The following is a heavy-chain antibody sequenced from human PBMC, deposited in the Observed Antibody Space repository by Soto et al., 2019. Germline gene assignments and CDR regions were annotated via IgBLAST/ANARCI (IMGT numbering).Heavy chain of an antibody. CDR2: IWYDGSNK. D-gene: IGHD3-3*01. V-gene: IGHV3-33*01. CDR1: GFTFSSYG. CDR3: ARGGVTIFGVASFDY. J-gene: IGHJ4*02. Sequence: GGSLRLSCAASGFTFSSYGMHWVRQAPGKGLEWVAVIWYDGSNKYYADSVKGRFTISRDNSKNTLYLQMNSLRAEDMAVYYCARGGVTIFGVASFDYWGQGTLVTVSS.